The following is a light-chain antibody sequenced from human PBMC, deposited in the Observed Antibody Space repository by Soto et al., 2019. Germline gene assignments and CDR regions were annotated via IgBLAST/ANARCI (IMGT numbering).Light chain of an antibody. CDR1: QSLSSTS. CDR3: QQYDSTPWT. V-gene: IGKV3-20*01. J-gene: IGKJ1*01. CDR2: GAS. Sequence: EIVLTQSPGTLSLSPGERAALSCRASQSLSSTSSAWYQQKPGHGPRLLIYGASRRATGIPDRFSASESGTDFTLTISSLEPEDFAVYFCQQYDSTPWTFGQGTRVESK.